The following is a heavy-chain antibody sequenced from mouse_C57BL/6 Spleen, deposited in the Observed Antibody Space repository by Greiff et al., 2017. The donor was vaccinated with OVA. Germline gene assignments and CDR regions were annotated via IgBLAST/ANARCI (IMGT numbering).Heavy chain of an antibody. CDR1: GYTFTDYY. D-gene: IGHD1-1*01. Sequence: VQLQQSGPELVKPGASVKISCKASGYTFTDYYMNWVKQSHGKSLEWIGDINPNNGGTSYNQKFKGKATLTVDKSSSTAYMELRSLTSEDSAVYYCARSAVVVPYYFDYWGQGTTLTVSS. CDR2: INPNNGGT. V-gene: IGHV1-26*01. CDR3: ARSAVVVPYYFDY. J-gene: IGHJ2*01.